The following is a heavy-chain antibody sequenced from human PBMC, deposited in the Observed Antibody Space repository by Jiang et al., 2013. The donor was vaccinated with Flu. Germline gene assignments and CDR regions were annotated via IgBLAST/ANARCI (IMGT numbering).Heavy chain of an antibody. CDR1: GYTFTSYA. J-gene: IGHJ4*02. CDR3: ARVPAYCSGGSCYSEGY. CDR2: INAGNGNT. D-gene: IGHD2-15*01. Sequence: SGYTFTSYAMHWVRQAPGQRLEWMGWINAGNGNTKYSQKLQGRVTMTTDTSTSTAYMELRSRRSDDTAVYYCARVPAYCSGGSCYSEGYWGQGTLVTVSS. V-gene: IGHV1-3*01.